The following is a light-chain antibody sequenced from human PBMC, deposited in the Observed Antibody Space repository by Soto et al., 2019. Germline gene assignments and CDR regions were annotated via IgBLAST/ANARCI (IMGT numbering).Light chain of an antibody. V-gene: IGKV1-5*01. CDR2: DAS. CDR1: QSISSW. Sequence: DIQMTHSPSTLSASVLDIVTITCRSSQSISSWLAWYQQKPGKAPKLLIYDASSLESGVPSRFSGSGSGREFTLTISSLQPDDFATYYCKQYNSYSKFGQGTKVDIK. J-gene: IGKJ1*01. CDR3: KQYNSYSK.